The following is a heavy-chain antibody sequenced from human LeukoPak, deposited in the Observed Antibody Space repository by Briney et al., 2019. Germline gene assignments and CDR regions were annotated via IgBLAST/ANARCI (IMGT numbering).Heavy chain of an antibody. CDR2: IYHSGST. D-gene: IGHD3-9*01. Sequence: TSETLSLTCAVSGGSISSGGYSWSWIRQPPGKGLEWIGYIYHSGSTYYNPSLKSRVTISIDRSKNQFSLKLSSVTAADTAVYYCASADYDISTGYQYWGQGTLVTVSS. CDR3: ASADYDISTGYQY. CDR1: GGSISSGGYS. J-gene: IGHJ4*02. V-gene: IGHV4-30-2*01.